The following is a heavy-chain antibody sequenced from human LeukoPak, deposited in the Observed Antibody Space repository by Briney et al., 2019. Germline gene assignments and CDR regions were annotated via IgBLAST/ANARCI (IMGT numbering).Heavy chain of an antibody. CDR2: IGSSGDT. J-gene: IGHJ4*02. CDR3: AREVSEGFDF. Sequence: GGSLRLSCSASGFTFSNYDIHWVRQATGKGLEWVSAIGSSGDTYYIDSVKGRFTISRESAKNSLYLQMNSLRAEDTALYYCAREVSEGFDFWGQGTLVTVSS. V-gene: IGHV3-13*01. D-gene: IGHD3-22*01. CDR1: GFTFSNYD.